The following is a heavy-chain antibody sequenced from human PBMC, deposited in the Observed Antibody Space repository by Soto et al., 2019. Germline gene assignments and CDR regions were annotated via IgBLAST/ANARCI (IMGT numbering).Heavy chain of an antibody. V-gene: IGHV4-30-2*01. J-gene: IGHJ3*02. CDR1: GGSISSGGYS. CDR2: IYHSGST. D-gene: IGHD3-10*01. CDR3: ARCITMVRGAPHAFDI. Sequence: QLQLQESGSGLVKPSQTLSLTCAVSGGSISSGGYSWSWIRQPPGKGLEWIGYIYHSGSTYYNPSLKSRVTISVDRSKNQFSLKLSSVTAADTAVYYCARCITMVRGAPHAFDIWGQGTMVTVSS.